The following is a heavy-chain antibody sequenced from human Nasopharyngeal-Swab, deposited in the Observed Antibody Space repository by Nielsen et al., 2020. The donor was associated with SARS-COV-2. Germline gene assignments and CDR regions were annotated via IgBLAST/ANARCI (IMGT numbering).Heavy chain of an antibody. V-gene: IGHV3-48*02. D-gene: IGHD3-9*01. Sequence: GESLKISCEASGFIFNTYGMNWVRPAPGKGLDGISYISDYKTIFYADSVKGRFTISRDNAKNSLDLQMNSLRDEDTAVYYCARDLELLTNYYALDYWGQGTLVTVSS. CDR1: GFIFNTYG. J-gene: IGHJ4*02. CDR2: ISDYKTI. CDR3: ARDLELLTNYYALDY.